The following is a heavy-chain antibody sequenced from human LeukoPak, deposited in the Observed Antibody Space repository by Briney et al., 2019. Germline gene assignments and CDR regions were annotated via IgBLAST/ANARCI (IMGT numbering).Heavy chain of an antibody. Sequence: QSGGPLRLSCTASGFPFGEYGMSWFRQAPGKGLEGVGFIRSKAYGGTTEYAAPVKGRFTISRDDSKSIAYLQMNSLKTEDTAVYYCARVSVIPATLTLTGYFYMDVWGKGTTVTVSS. D-gene: IGHD2-15*01. CDR1: GFPFGEYG. J-gene: IGHJ6*03. CDR3: ARVSVIPATLTLTGYFYMDV. CDR2: IRSKAYGGTT. V-gene: IGHV3-49*03.